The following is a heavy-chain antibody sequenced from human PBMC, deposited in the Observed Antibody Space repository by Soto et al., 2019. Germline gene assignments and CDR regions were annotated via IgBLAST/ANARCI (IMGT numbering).Heavy chain of an antibody. CDR1: GASISSSY. D-gene: IGHD6-6*01. CDR2: IFHSGTT. CDR3: ARGGNRYSSTSSGVGGFDY. J-gene: IGHJ4*02. Sequence: NLSLTCTVSGASISSSYWRWIRQPPPKGMEWIGYIFHSGTTKCNPAHKSRVTITVDTSKNQFSLNLSSRTTGATAVYFCARGGNRYSSTSSGVGGFDYWGQGTLVTVSS. V-gene: IGHV4-59*01.